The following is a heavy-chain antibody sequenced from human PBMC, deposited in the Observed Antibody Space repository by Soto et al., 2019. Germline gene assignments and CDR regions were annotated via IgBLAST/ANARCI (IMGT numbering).Heavy chain of an antibody. CDR1: GYTFTNYA. CDR2: ISAYNGNT. CDR3: ERDSSPVDY. V-gene: IGHV1-18*01. Sequence: QVQLVQSGAEVKKPGASVKVSCKASGYTFTNYAISWVQQAPGQGLEWMGWISAYNGNTNYAQKLRGRVTMTTETSTSTAYMELRSLRSDDQAAYYCERDSSPVDYWGQCILVTVSS. J-gene: IGHJ4*02.